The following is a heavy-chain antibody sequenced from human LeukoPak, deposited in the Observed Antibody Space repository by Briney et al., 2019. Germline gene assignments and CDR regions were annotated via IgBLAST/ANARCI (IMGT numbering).Heavy chain of an antibody. D-gene: IGHD5-24*01. J-gene: IGHJ4*02. CDR1: GFTFSSYS. V-gene: IGHV3-21*01. Sequence: GGSLRLSCAASGFTFSSYSMNWVRQAPGKGLEWVSSISSSSSYIYYAGSVKGRFTISRDNAKNSLYLQMNSLRAEDTAVYYCARPRGNVEMATNPFDYWGQGTLVTVSS. CDR3: ARPRGNVEMATNPFDY. CDR2: ISSSSSYI.